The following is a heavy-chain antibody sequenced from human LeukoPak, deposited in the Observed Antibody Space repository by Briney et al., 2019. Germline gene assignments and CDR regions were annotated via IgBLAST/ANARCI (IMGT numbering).Heavy chain of an antibody. CDR3: ARVALEYSSGWTPLDY. V-gene: IGHV3-66*01. Sequence: PGGSLRLTCAASGFTVSSNYMSWVRQAPGKGLEWVSVIYSCGSTYCADSVKGRFTISRDNSKNTLYLQMNSLRAEDTAVYYCARVALEYSSGWTPLDYWGQGTLVTVSS. CDR1: GFTVSSNY. D-gene: IGHD6-19*01. CDR2: IYSCGST. J-gene: IGHJ4*02.